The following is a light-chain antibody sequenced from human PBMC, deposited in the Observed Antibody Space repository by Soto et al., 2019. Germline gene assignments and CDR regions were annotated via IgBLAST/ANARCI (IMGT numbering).Light chain of an antibody. V-gene: IGLV1-51*01. J-gene: IGLJ2*01. CDR2: DNN. Sequence: QSVLTQPPSVSAAPGQKVTIPCSGSSSNIGNNYVSWYQQLPGTAPKLLIYDNNKRPSEIPDRFSGSKSGTSATLGITGLQTGDEADYYSGTWDSSLSAVVFGGGTELTVL. CDR3: GTWDSSLSAVV. CDR1: SSNIGNNY.